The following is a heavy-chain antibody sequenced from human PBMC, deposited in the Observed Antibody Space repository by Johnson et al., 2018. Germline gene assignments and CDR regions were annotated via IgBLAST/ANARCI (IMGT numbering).Heavy chain of an antibody. J-gene: IGHJ3*01. Sequence: QVQLVESGGGVVLXGRSLRLSCAASGFTFSTYGMHWVRQAPGKGLEWVAVISYDGSSKFYGHSVKSRFTISRDNSKNTLYLQMNSLRAEETAVDYCVKTRSSTRMGAAFDVRGQGTMVTVSA. CDR2: ISYDGSSK. CDR3: VKTRSSTRMGAAFDV. CDR1: GFTFSTYG. V-gene: IGHV3-30*18. D-gene: IGHD1-1*01.